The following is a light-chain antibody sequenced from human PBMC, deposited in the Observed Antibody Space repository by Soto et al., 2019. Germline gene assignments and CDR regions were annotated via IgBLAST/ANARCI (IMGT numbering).Light chain of an antibody. J-gene: IGKJ4*01. Sequence: DIQMAQSPSTLSANVGDRVSITCRASLTISTWLAWYQQKPGKAPNLLIYQASTLETGVPSRFSGSGSGTEFTRTISCLQPDDFASYYCQQYDSYPLTFGGWTKVEIK. V-gene: IGKV1-5*03. CDR2: QAS. CDR1: LTISTW. CDR3: QQYDSYPLT.